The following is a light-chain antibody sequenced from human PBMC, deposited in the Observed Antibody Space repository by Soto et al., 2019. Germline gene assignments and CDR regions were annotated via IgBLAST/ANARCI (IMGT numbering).Light chain of an antibody. J-gene: IGKJ1*01. V-gene: IGKV3-11*01. CDR2: DAS. Sequence: EIVLTQSPATLSLSPGERATLSCRASQSVSTYLAWYQQKPGQAPRLLIYDASSRATGIPARFSGSGSGTEFTLTIRSLEPEDFAVYYCKQRSSWPVTFGQGTRVEIK. CDR1: QSVSTY. CDR3: KQRSSWPVT.